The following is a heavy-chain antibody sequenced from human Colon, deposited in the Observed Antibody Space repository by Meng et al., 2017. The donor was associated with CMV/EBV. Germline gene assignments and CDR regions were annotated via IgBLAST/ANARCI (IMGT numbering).Heavy chain of an antibody. CDR1: GGSISTYY. J-gene: IGHJ4*02. D-gene: IGHD5-12*01. CDR3: VRGGYSGTQTGGVQEY. Sequence: GQLQGSAQGLGRPPGTLSPPCTVSGGSISTYYGSWIRQPAGEGLEWLGRISTNRNTDYNPSLNSRATIWLDTSNNQFSLKLTSVTAADTAVYYCVRGGYSGTQTGGVQEYWGQGTLVTVSS. V-gene: IGHV4-4*07. CDR2: ISTNRNT.